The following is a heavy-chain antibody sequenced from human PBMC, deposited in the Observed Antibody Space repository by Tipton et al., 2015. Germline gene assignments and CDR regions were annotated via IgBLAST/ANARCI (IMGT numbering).Heavy chain of an antibody. CDR1: GVSISSGGYY. CDR3: ARVKYILTDYSITYYFDY. Sequence: TLSLTCTVSGVSISSGGYYWSWIRQHPGKGLECIGYIYYSGSTFYNPSLKSRVTISVDTSTNQFSLELSSVTAADTAVYYCARVKYILTDYSITYYFDYWGQGTQVTVSS. CDR2: IYYSGST. V-gene: IGHV4-31*03. D-gene: IGHD3-9*01. J-gene: IGHJ4*02.